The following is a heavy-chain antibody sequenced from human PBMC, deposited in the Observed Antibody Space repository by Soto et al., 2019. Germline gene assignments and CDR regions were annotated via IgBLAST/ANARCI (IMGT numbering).Heavy chain of an antibody. Sequence: ESGGGLVQTGGSLRLSCAASGFTFSTYNMNWVRQAPGKGLEWVSYISSNSGTTYYADSVKGRFTISRDNAKNSLYLQVNSLRDEDTAVYYCARGGDHFDYWGQGTLVTVSS. J-gene: IGHJ4*02. D-gene: IGHD7-27*01. CDR2: ISSNSGTT. CDR3: ARGGDHFDY. V-gene: IGHV3-48*02. CDR1: GFTFSTYN.